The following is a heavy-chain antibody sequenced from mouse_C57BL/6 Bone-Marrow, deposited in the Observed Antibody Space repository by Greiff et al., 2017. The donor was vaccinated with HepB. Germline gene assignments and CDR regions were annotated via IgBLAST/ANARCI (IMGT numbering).Heavy chain of an antibody. Sequence: EVKLEESGGGLVKPGGSLKLSCAASGFTFSSYTMSWVRQTPEKRLEWVATISGGGGNTYYPDSVKGRFTISRDNAKNTLYLQMSSLRSEDTALYYCARSSSGTSWFAYWGQGTLVTVSA. V-gene: IGHV5-9*01. CDR2: ISGGGGNT. D-gene: IGHD3-2*02. CDR1: GFTFSSYT. CDR3: ARSSSGTSWFAY. J-gene: IGHJ3*01.